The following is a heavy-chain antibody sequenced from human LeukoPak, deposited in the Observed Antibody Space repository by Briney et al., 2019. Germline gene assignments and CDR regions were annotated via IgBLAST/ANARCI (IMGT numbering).Heavy chain of an antibody. V-gene: IGHV3-23*01. CDR1: GFTFSSYA. CDR3: AKVLRYFDWLLVPFDY. Sequence: PGGSLRLSCAASGFTFSSYAMSWVRQAPGKGLEWVSAISGSGGSTYYADSVKGRFTITRDNSKNTLYLQMNSLRVEDTAVYYCAKVLRYFDWLLVPFDYWGQGTLVTVAS. D-gene: IGHD3-9*01. CDR2: ISGSGGST. J-gene: IGHJ4*02.